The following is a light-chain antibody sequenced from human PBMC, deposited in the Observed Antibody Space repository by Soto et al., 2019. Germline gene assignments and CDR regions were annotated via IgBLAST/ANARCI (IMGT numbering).Light chain of an antibody. J-gene: IGKJ1*01. CDR1: QTVGYY. CDR2: DAS. CDR3: QQYNNWPPWT. V-gene: IGKV3-11*01. Sequence: EIVLTQSPGTLSLFPGERATLSCRASQTVGYYLAWYQQKAGQAPRPLIYDASNRAPGIPARFSGSGSGTDFTLTISGLQSDDFAVYFCQQYNNWPPWTFGHGTKVEI.